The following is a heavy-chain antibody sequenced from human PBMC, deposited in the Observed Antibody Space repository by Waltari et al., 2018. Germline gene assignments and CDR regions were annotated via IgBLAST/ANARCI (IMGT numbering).Heavy chain of an antibody. J-gene: IGHJ4*02. V-gene: IGHV3-33*03. CDR2: IWYDGSNQ. CDR3: VRTGYGGNAFDY. CDR1: GFNVSGYG. D-gene: IGHD2-15*01. Sequence: QVQLVESGGGVVQPGRSLGLTCAASGFNVSGYGMHWVPQAQGKGLEWVPGIWYDGSNQYHAASVQGRFPISRDNAKNSLYLQLNSLRAEDTAVYYCVRTGYGGNAFDYWVQGTLVTVSS.